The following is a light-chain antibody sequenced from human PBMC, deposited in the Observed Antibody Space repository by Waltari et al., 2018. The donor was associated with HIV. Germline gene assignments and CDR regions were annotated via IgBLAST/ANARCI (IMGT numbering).Light chain of an antibody. V-gene: IGLV2-8*01. CDR1: SSDIGLYKF. J-gene: IGLJ2*01. CDR3: FSYAGNNYLL. CDR2: EVS. Sequence: QSALTQPPSASGSPGQSVTISCAGTSSDIGLYKFVSWYQHHPGKAPKLMISEVSRRPSGVPDRFSGSKSGNTASLTVSGLQAEDEAAYYCFSYAGNNYLLFGGGTKLTVL.